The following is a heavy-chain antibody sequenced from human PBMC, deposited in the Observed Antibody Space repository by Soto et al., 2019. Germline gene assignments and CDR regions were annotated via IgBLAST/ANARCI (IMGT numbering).Heavy chain of an antibody. V-gene: IGHV3-48*01. CDR3: ARGVVVVAATRMDNWLDP. Sequence: PGGSLRLSCAASGFTFSSYSMNWVRQAPGKGLEWVSYISSSSSTIYYADSVKGRFTISRDNAKNSLYLQMNSLRAEDTAVYYCARGVVVVAATRMDNWLDPWGQGTLVTVSS. D-gene: IGHD2-15*01. J-gene: IGHJ5*02. CDR1: GFTFSSYS. CDR2: ISSSSSTI.